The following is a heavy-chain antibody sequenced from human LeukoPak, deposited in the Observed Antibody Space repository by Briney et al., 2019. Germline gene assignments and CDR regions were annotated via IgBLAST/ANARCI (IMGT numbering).Heavy chain of an antibody. CDR3: ARGSDCGGDCYPFFDH. J-gene: IGHJ4*02. Sequence: GGSLRLSCAASGFTFSSYGMSWVGQAPGKGREGVGAISGSGVGTNYEDSVKGRLTISRDHSKNTLYLQMNSLRAEDTAVYYCARGSDCGGDCYPFFDHWGQGTLVTVSS. CDR1: GFTFSSYG. D-gene: IGHD2-21*02. V-gene: IGHV3-23*01. CDR2: ISGSGVGT.